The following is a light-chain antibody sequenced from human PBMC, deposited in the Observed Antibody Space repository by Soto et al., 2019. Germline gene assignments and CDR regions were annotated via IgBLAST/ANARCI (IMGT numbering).Light chain of an antibody. Sequence: EIVLTQSPGTLSLSPGERATLSCRASQSVSSSYLGWYQQKPGQAPRLLIYGASGRATGIPDRFSGSGSGTDFTLTISRLEPEDFAVYYCQRYGSSPLYTFGQGTKLEIK. J-gene: IGKJ2*01. CDR3: QRYGSSPLYT. V-gene: IGKV3-20*01. CDR2: GAS. CDR1: QSVSSSY.